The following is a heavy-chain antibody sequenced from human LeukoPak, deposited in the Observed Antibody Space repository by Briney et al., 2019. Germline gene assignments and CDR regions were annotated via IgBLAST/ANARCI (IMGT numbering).Heavy chain of an antibody. CDR2: INYSGST. J-gene: IGHJ6*03. D-gene: IGHD2-21*02. CDR1: GDSINNFY. Sequence: PSETLSLTCTVSGDSINNFYWSWLRQPPGKGLEWIGNINYSGSTNSNPSLNSRATISVDRSKNQFSLKLRSVTAADTAVYYCARTYCGGDCRGYYYHYYMDVWGKGTTVTISS. CDR3: ARTYCGGDCRGYYYHYYMDV. V-gene: IGHV4-59*08.